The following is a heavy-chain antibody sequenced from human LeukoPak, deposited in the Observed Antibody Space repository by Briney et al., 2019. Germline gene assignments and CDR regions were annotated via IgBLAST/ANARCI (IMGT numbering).Heavy chain of an antibody. CDR3: AQAPPAGED. J-gene: IGHJ3*01. V-gene: IGHV3-53*05. CDR1: GFTVSNTY. D-gene: IGHD1-14*01. Sequence: GGSLRLSCAASGFTVSNTYMSWVRQAPGKGLEWVSVIYSGGSTYYADSVKGQFPIYRENSMNTLYHQMNTRRIGGPALYYCAQAPPAGEDWGERTMVTVPS. CDR2: IYSGGST.